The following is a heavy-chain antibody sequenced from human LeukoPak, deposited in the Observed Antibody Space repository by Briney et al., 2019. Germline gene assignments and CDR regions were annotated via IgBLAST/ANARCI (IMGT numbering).Heavy chain of an antibody. V-gene: IGHV4-39*07. CDR2: IYYSGST. CDR1: GGSISSSSYY. Sequence: SETLSLTCTVSGGSISSSSYYWGWIRQPPGKGLEWIGSIYYSGSTYYNPSLKSRVTISVDTSKNQFSLKLSSVTAADTAVYYCARDRYCSGGSCLSWLDPWGQGTLVTVSS. D-gene: IGHD2-15*01. CDR3: ARDRYCSGGSCLSWLDP. J-gene: IGHJ5*02.